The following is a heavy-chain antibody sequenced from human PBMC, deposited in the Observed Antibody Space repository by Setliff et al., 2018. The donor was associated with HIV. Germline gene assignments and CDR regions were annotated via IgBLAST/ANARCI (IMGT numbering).Heavy chain of an antibody. D-gene: IGHD1-26*01. CDR1: GVTFSSYA. Sequence: ASVKVSCKASGVTFSSYAISWVRQAPGQGPEWMGWISPYTGNTDYAPRLLGRVTMTTDTSTSTAYLELRSLTSDDTAVYYCARARLQGIVTAVGPRDNCLDPWGQGTRVTVSS. CDR3: ARARLQGIVTAVGPRDNCLDP. CDR2: ISPYTGNT. V-gene: IGHV1-18*01. J-gene: IGHJ5*02.